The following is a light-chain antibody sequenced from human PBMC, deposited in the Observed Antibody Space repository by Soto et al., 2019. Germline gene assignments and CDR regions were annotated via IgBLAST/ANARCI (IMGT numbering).Light chain of an antibody. CDR3: AAWDASLSCWV. V-gene: IGLV1-47*02. J-gene: IGLJ3*02. Sequence: QSVLTQPPSASGTPGQRVTISCSGGNSNIGSNYVYWYRQLPGTAPQLLIYNNHRRPSGVPDRFSASKSGSSASLDVSGLRSEDGADYFCAAWDASLSCWVFGGGTKVTVL. CDR2: NNH. CDR1: NSNIGSNY.